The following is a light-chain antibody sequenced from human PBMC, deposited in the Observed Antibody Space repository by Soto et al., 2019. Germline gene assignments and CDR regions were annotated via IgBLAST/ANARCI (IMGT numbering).Light chain of an antibody. CDR3: HQSYSTPGT. CDR2: AAS. J-gene: IGKJ1*01. Sequence: DIQMTQSPSSLSASVGGRVTVSCWASQSIRSYLNWYQQKPGKAPKRLIYAASRLQSGVPSMFSGSGSGTNFTLTINSLLPEDFATYYCHQSYSTPGTYGQGTNVDIK. CDR1: QSIRSY. V-gene: IGKV1-39*01.